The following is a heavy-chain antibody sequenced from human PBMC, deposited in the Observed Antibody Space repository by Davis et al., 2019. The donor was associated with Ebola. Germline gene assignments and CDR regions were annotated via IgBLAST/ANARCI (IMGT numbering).Heavy chain of an antibody. CDR1: GGSFSGYY. V-gene: IGHV4-34*01. CDR3: ASEGYSYGYSRDY. CDR2: INHSGST. D-gene: IGHD5-18*01. Sequence: PSETLSLTCAVYGGSFSGYYWSWIRQPPGKGLEWIGEINHSGSTNYNPSLKSRVTISVDTSKNQFSLKLSSVTAADTAVYYCASEGYSYGYSRDYWGQGTLVTVSS. J-gene: IGHJ4*02.